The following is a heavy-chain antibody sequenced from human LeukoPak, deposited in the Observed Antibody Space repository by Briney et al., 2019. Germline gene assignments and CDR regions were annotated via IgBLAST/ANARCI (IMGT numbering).Heavy chain of an antibody. D-gene: IGHD4-23*01. J-gene: IGHJ4*02. Sequence: GGSLRLSCAASGFTFSDYWMHWVRRGPGEGLVWVSGVHGDGNTINYADSEKGRFTISRDNAKNTLYLQMNSLRAEDTSVYYCAATIDYGGYDYWGQGTLVTVSS. CDR2: VHGDGNTI. CDR3: AATIDYGGYDY. V-gene: IGHV3-74*01. CDR1: GFTFSDYW.